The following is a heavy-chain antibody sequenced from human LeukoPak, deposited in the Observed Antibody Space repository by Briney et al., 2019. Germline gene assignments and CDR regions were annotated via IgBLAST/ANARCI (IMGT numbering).Heavy chain of an antibody. V-gene: IGHV4-38-2*02. CDR2: IYHSGST. Sequence: SETLSLTCTVSGYSISSGYYWGWIRQPPGKGLEWIGSIYHSGSTYYNPSLRSRVTISVDTSKNQFSLKLSSVTAADTAVYYCARFSILIAAAGMVRDWGQGTLVTVSS. CDR1: GYSISSGYY. D-gene: IGHD6-13*01. CDR3: ARFSILIAAAGMVRD. J-gene: IGHJ4*02.